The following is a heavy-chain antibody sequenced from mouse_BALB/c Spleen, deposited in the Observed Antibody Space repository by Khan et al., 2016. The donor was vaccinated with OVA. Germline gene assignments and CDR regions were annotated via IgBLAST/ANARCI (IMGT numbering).Heavy chain of an antibody. Sequence: EVQLQESGPGLVKPSQSLSLTCTVTGYSITSDYAWNWIRQFPGNKLEWMGYISYSGSTSYNPSLKSRISITRDTSKNQSFLQLNSVTTEDTATYYCARRGDGYYGAMDYWGQGTSVTVSS. J-gene: IGHJ4*01. CDR2: ISYSGST. CDR1: GYSITSDYA. D-gene: IGHD2-3*01. V-gene: IGHV3-2*02. CDR3: ARRGDGYYGAMDY.